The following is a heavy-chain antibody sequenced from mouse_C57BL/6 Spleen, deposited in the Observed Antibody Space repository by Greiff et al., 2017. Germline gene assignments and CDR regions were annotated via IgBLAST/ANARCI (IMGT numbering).Heavy chain of an antibody. Sequence: EVQLQQSGPELVKPGASVKISCKASGYTFTDYYMNWVKQSHGQSLEWIGDINPNNGGTSYNQKFKGKATLTVDKSSSTAYMELRSLTSEDSAVYYCARHYYGSSYGYFDVWGTGTTVTVSS. CDR3: ARHYYGSSYGYFDV. D-gene: IGHD1-1*01. V-gene: IGHV1-26*01. J-gene: IGHJ1*03. CDR2: INPNNGGT. CDR1: GYTFTDYY.